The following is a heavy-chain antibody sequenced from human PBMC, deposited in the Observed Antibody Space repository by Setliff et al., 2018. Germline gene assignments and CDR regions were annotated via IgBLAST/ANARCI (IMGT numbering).Heavy chain of an antibody. Sequence: GGSLRLSCAASGFTFSSYWMSWVRQAPGKGLEWVANIKQDGSEKYYVDSGKGRFTISRDNSKNSVFLQMNSLRVEDTAVYYCAKRGPYCSGGTCHYYFDYWGQGTLVTVSS. CDR3: AKRGPYCSGGTCHYYFDY. D-gene: IGHD2-15*01. V-gene: IGHV3-7*03. CDR1: GFTFSSYW. J-gene: IGHJ4*02. CDR2: IKQDGSEK.